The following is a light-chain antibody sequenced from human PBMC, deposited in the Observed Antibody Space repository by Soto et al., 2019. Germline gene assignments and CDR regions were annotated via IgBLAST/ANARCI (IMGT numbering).Light chain of an antibody. CDR1: QSISSW. CDR2: KAS. V-gene: IGKV1-5*03. J-gene: IGKJ1*01. Sequence: DIHITHSPSTLSSSLVDRVTITCRASQSISSWLAWYQQKPGKAPKLLIYKASSLESGVPSRFSGSGSGTEFTLTISSLKPDDFATYYCQKYMSYSFGQGTKVDIK. CDR3: QKYMSYS.